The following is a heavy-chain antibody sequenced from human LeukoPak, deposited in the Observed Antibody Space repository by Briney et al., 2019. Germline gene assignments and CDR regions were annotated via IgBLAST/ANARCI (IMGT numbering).Heavy chain of an antibody. CDR3: ARERQYTPGGGYYYYYYMDV. V-gene: IGHV3-7*01. CDR2: IKQDGSEK. CDR1: GFTFSSYW. J-gene: IGHJ6*03. Sequence: GGSLRLSCAASGFTFSSYWMSWVRQAPGKGLEWVANIKQDGSEKYYVDSVKGRFTISRDNAKNSLYLQMNSLRAEDTAVYYCARERQYTPGGGYYYYYYMDVWGKGTTVTVSS. D-gene: IGHD4-11*01.